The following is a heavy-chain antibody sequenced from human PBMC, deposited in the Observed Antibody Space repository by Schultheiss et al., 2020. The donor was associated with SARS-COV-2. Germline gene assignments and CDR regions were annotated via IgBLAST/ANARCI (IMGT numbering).Heavy chain of an antibody. J-gene: IGHJ3*02. V-gene: IGHV4-59*01. CDR2: IYYSGST. Sequence: SETLSLTCSVSGGSISYYYWSWIRQPPGKGLEWIGYIYYSGSTNYNPSLKSRVTISVDKSKNQFSLKVNSVTAADTAMYYCARADFIPTAEDNDSSGQGDAFDIWGQGTMVTVSS. D-gene: IGHD3-22*01. CDR3: ARADFIPTAEDNDSSGQGDAFDI. CDR1: GGSISYYY.